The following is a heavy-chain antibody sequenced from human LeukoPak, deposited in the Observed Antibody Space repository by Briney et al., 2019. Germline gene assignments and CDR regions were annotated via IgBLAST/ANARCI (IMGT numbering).Heavy chain of an antibody. Sequence: ASVKVSCKASGYTFTSYDINWVRQATGQGLEWMGWINPNSSNTGYAQKFQGRVTITRNTSISTAYMELSSLRSEDTAVYYCARGLLGRIYTNNWFDPWGQGTLVTVSS. CDR3: ARGLLGRIYTNNWFDP. D-gene: IGHD1-26*01. J-gene: IGHJ5*02. CDR1: GYTFTSYD. V-gene: IGHV1-8*03. CDR2: INPNSSNT.